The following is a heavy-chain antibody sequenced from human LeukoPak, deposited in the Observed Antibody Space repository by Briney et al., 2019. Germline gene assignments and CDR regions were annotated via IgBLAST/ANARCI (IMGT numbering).Heavy chain of an antibody. Sequence: ASVKVSCKASGYTFTSYGISWVRQAPGQGLEWMGWISAYNGNTNYAQKLQGRVTMTTDTSTSTAYMELSSLRSEDTAVYYCARDYSGGSYFKPAEYFQHWGQGTLVTVSS. D-gene: IGHD1-26*01. CDR3: ARDYSGGSYFKPAEYFQH. CDR1: GYTFTSYG. J-gene: IGHJ1*01. CDR2: ISAYNGNT. V-gene: IGHV1-18*01.